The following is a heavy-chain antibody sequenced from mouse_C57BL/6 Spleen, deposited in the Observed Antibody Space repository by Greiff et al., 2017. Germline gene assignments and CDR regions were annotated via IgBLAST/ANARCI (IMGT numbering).Heavy chain of an antibody. Sequence: VQLQQSGPELVKPGDSVQISCKASGYSFTGYFMNWVMQSHGKSLEWIGRINPYNGDTFYNQKFKGKATLTVDKSCVNAHMVLRSLTSDDYAVYYCARPYYYVSSSDWYFDVWGTGTTVTVSS. CDR2: INPYNGDT. J-gene: IGHJ1*03. CDR3: ARPYYYVSSSDWYFDV. D-gene: IGHD1-1*01. CDR1: GYSFTGYF. V-gene: IGHV1-20*01.